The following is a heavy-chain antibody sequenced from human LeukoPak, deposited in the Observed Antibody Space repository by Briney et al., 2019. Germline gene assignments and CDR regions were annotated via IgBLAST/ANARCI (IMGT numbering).Heavy chain of an antibody. V-gene: IGHV1-18*01. CDR1: GYTFTSYG. D-gene: IGHD5-12*01. CDR2: ISAYNGNT. CDR3: ARGVPDGYSGYHGDY. J-gene: IGHJ4*02. Sequence: GASVKVSCKASGYTFTSYGISWVRQAPEQGLEWMGWISAYNGNTNYAQKLQGRVTMTTDTSTSTAYMELRSLRSDDTAVYYCARGVPDGYSGYHGDYWGQGTLVTVSS.